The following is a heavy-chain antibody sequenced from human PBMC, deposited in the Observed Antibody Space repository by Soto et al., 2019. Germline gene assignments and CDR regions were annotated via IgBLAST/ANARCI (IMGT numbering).Heavy chain of an antibody. Sequence: PGGSLRLSCAASGFTLSSFAMHWVRQAPGKGLEWLAVISSDVVNYYYAESVKGRFTISRDNSKNTLYLQMNSLRNEDTAVYYCARGGAWTPEGLGYWGQGTLVTVSS. CDR2: ISSDVVNY. CDR3: ARGGAWTPEGLGY. CDR1: GFTLSSFA. V-gene: IGHV3-30-3*01. D-gene: IGHD2-15*01. J-gene: IGHJ4*02.